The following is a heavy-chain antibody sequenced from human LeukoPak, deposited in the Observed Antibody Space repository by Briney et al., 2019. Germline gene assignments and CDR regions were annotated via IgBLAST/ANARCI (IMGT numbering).Heavy chain of an antibody. CDR1: GFTFSGYA. J-gene: IGHJ4*02. Sequence: GGSLRLSCAASGFTFSGYAMSWVRQAPGKGPEWVSSISGGGDTYYADSVKGRFTVSRDNSKKTLHLQMSSLRAEDTALFYCAKYYAPGRRFFDSWGQGTPVTVSS. V-gene: IGHV3-23*01. CDR3: AKYYAPGRRFFDS. D-gene: IGHD3-10*01. CDR2: ISGGGDT.